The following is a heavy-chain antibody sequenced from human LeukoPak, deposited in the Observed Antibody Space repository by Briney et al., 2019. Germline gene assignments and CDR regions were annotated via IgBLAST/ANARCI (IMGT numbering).Heavy chain of an antibody. J-gene: IGHJ4*02. Sequence: GGSLRLSCAASGFTFSSYSMNWVRQAPGKGLEWVSYISSSSSTIYYADSVKSRFTISRDNAKNTLYLQMNSLRAEDTAVYYCAKDQHYDFWSGYPGDYWGQGTLVTVSS. CDR2: ISSSSSTI. CDR1: GFTFSSYS. CDR3: AKDQHYDFWSGYPGDY. D-gene: IGHD3-3*01. V-gene: IGHV3-48*04.